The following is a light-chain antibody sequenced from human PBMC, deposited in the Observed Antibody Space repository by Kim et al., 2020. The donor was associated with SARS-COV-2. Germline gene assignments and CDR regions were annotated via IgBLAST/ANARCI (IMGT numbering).Light chain of an antibody. Sequence: EIVLTQSPATLSLSPGERATLSCRASQSVGNYLAWYQHKPGQAPRLLIYDASSRATGIPARFSGSGSRTDFTLTISSLEPEDFAVYYCQRRYNWATLTFGGRNKVES. CDR2: DAS. V-gene: IGKV3-11*01. CDR3: QRRYNWATLT. CDR1: QSVGNY. J-gene: IGKJ4*01.